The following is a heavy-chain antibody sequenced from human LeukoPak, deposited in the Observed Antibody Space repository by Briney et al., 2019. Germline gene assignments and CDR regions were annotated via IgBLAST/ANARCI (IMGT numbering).Heavy chain of an antibody. Sequence: GGSLRLSCAASGFTFTSYSMNWVRQAPGQGLEWVSSISSSIGDIYYADSVKGRFTISRDNAKNSLYLQMNSLRAEDTSVYYCAFNYGGKGTLVTVSS. CDR1: GFTFTSYS. CDR2: ISSSIGDI. V-gene: IGHV3-21*01. J-gene: IGHJ4*02. CDR3: AFNY.